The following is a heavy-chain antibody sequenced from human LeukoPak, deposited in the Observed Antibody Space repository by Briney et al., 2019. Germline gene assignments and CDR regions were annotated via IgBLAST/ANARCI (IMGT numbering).Heavy chain of an antibody. CDR3: ARSSIAAAGTGPFDY. CDR1: GFTFRSYA. J-gene: IGHJ4*02. Sequence: GGSLRLSCAASGFTFRSYAMSWVRQAPGKGLEWVSTIRGSDGATFYADSVKGRFTISRDNSKDTLYLQMDSLRADDTALFYCARSSIAAAGTGPFDYWGQGTLVTVSS. V-gene: IGHV3-23*01. D-gene: IGHD6-13*01. CDR2: IRGSDGAT.